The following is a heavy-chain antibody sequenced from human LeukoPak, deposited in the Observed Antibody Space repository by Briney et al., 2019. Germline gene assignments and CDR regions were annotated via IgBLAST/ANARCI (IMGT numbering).Heavy chain of an antibody. D-gene: IGHD3-10*01. J-gene: IGHJ4*02. Sequence: ASVKVSCKASGYIFTGYYMHWVRQAPGQGLEWMGWINPNNGNTNYAQNLQGRVTMTTDTSTSTAYMELRSLRSDDTAVYYCARDVYYYGSGTITYYFDYWGQGTLVTVSS. CDR3: ARDVYYYGSGTITYYFDY. CDR2: INPNNGNT. V-gene: IGHV1-18*04. CDR1: GYIFTGYY.